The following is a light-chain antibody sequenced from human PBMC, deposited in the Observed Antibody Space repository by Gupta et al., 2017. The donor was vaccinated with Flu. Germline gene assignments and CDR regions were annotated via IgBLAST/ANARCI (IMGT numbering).Light chain of an antibody. Sequence: PGTLSLAPGESATLSCWARQSVGASLAWYQQKPGRAPSLLIYDASNRATGVPDRFSGGGAGTEFTLTISSRESEDFVIYYCQQQSNCPWTFGQGTKVEI. CDR2: DAS. V-gene: IGKV3-11*01. J-gene: IGKJ1*01. CDR1: QSVGAS. CDR3: QQQSNCPWT.